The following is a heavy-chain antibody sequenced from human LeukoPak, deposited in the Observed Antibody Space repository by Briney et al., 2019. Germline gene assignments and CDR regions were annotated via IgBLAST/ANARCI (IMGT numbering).Heavy chain of an antibody. CDR2: ISSSSSYI. Sequence: PGGSLRLSCAASGFTFSSYSMNWARQAPGKGLEWVSSISSSSSYIYYADSVKGRFTISRDNAKNSLYLQMNSLRAEDTAVYYCARDRLLWFGELLENDYWGQGTLVTVSS. J-gene: IGHJ4*02. CDR1: GFTFSSYS. V-gene: IGHV3-21*01. CDR3: ARDRLLWFGELLENDY. D-gene: IGHD3-10*01.